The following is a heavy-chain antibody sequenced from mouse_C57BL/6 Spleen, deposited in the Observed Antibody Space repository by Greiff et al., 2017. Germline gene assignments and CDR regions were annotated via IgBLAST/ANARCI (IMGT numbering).Heavy chain of an antibody. CDR3: ARRAVCYGSSYGYFDV. Sequence: VQLQQSGPELVKPGASVKIPCKASGYTFTDYNMDWVKQSHGKSLEWIGDINPNNGGTIYNQKFKGKATLTVDKSSSPAYMERRSLTSADTAVYYCARRAVCYGSSYGYFDVWGTGTTVTVSS. J-gene: IGHJ1*03. CDR2: INPNNGGT. D-gene: IGHD1-1*01. V-gene: IGHV1-18*01. CDR1: GYTFTDYN.